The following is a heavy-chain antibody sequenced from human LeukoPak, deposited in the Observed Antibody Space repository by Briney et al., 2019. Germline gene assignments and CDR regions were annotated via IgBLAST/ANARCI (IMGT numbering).Heavy chain of an antibody. Sequence: SETPSLTCTVSGGSISSGDYYWSWIRQYPGKGLEWIGNMHYSGSTYYNPSLKSRATISGDTSKNQFSLKLSSVTAAGTAVYYCAKTSAVSTGVFDYWGQGTLVTVSS. CDR3: AKTSAVSTGVFDY. CDR1: GGSISSGDYY. J-gene: IGHJ4*02. CDR2: MHYSGST. V-gene: IGHV4-31*03. D-gene: IGHD7-27*01.